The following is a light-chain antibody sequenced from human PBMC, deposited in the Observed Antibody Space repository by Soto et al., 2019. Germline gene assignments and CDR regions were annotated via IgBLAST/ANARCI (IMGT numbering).Light chain of an antibody. V-gene: IGKV1-39*01. CDR2: AAS. CDR1: QSISSY. J-gene: IGKJ4*01. CDR3: QQSYSTPPEFT. Sequence: DIQMTQSPSSLSASVGDRVTITCRASQSISSYLNWYQQKPGKAPTLLIYAASSLQSGVPSRFSGSGSGTDFTLTISSLQPEDFATYYCQQSYSTPPEFTFGGGTKVEIK.